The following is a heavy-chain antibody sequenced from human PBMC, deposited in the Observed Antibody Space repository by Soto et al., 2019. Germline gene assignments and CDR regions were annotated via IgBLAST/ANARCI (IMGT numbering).Heavy chain of an antibody. J-gene: IGHJ6*02. V-gene: IGHV1-46*01. CDR1: GYDVTRYY. Sequence: ASVKVSCKASGYDVTRYYTHWVRQGPGQGLEWMGIINPTGGGRTKYAQKFQGRVTVTSDRSTSTVYMELTSLRSDDTAVYYCAKVGXNDGDPHLDYYYYGMDVWGQGTTVTVSS. CDR2: INPTGGGRT. D-gene: IGHD1-1*01. CDR3: AKVGXNDGDPHLDYYYYGMDV.